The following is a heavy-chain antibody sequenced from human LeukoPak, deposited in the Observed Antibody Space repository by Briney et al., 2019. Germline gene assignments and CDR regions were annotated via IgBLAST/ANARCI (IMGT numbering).Heavy chain of an antibody. CDR1: GFTFSSYG. CDR2: LSGDSSET. D-gene: IGHD3-9*01. V-gene: IGHV3-23*01. J-gene: IGHJ4*02. CDR3: ARVNSDWFFDY. Sequence: PGGSLRLSCAASGFTFSSYGMTWVRQAPGKGLEWVSTLSGDSSETWYADSVRGRFTISRDNSKNTLYLQMSSLRAEDTATYYCARVNSDWFFDYWGRGTLVTVSS.